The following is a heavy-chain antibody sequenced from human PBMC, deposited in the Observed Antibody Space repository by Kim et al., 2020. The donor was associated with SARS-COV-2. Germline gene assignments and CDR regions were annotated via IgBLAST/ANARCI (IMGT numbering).Heavy chain of an antibody. D-gene: IGHD3-10*01. V-gene: IGHV3-33*01. CDR1: GFTFSSYG. Sequence: GGSLRLSCAASGFTFSSYGMHWVRQAPGKGLEWVAVIWYDGSNKYYADSVKGRFTISRDNSKNTLYLQMNSLRAEDTAVYYCARDRVYYGSGSYYSATCMDVWGQGTTVTVSS. CDR2: IWYDGSNK. J-gene: IGHJ6*02. CDR3: ARDRVYYGSGSYYSATCMDV.